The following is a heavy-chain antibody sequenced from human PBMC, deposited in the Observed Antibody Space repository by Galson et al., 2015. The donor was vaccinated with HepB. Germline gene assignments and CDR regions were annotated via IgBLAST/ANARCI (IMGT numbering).Heavy chain of an antibody. CDR3: ARSGNSTRQWLANFDY. CDR1: GFTFSSYW. D-gene: IGHD6-19*01. J-gene: IGHJ4*02. V-gene: IGHV3-7*01. Sequence: SLRLSCAASGFTFSSYWMSWVRQAPGKGLEWVANIKQDGSEKYYVDSVKGRFTISRDNAKNSLYLQMNSLRAEDTAVYYCARSGNSTRQWLANFDYWGQGTLVTVSS. CDR2: IKQDGSEK.